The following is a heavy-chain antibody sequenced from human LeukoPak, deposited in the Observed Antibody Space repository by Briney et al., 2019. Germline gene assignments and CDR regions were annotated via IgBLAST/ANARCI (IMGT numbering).Heavy chain of an antibody. CDR3: ARAEYYYDSSGYPTH. V-gene: IGHV3-21*01. D-gene: IGHD3-22*01. Sequence: WGSLRLSCAASGFTFSSYSLNWVRHAPRKGLDWVSSISSSSSYIYYADSVKGRFTISRDNAKNSLYLQMNSLRAEDTAVYYCARAEYYYDSSGYPTHWGQGTLVTVSS. CDR2: ISSSSSYI. J-gene: IGHJ4*02. CDR1: GFTFSSYS.